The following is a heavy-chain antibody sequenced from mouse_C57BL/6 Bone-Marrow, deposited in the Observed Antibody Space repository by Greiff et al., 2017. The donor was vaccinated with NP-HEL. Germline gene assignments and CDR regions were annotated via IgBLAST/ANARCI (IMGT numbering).Heavy chain of an antibody. V-gene: IGHV14-1*01. D-gene: IGHD2-2*01. CDR2: IDPEDGDT. CDR1: GFNIKDYY. Sequence: VQLQQSGAELVRPGASVKLSCTASGFNIKDYYMHWVKQRPEQGLEWIGRIDPEDGDTEYAPKFQGKATMPADTSSNTAYLQLSSLTSEDTAVYYCTPCGYGGFDYGGQGTTLTVTS. J-gene: IGHJ2*01. CDR3: TPCGYGGFDY.